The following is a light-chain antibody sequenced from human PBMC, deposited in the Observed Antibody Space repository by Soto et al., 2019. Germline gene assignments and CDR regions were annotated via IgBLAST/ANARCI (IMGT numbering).Light chain of an antibody. CDR3: QQYDNSPLT. CDR2: GAS. J-gene: IGKJ4*01. Sequence: EIVLTQSPGTLSLSPGERATLSCRASQSVSSSYLAWYQQKPGQAPRLLIYGASSRATGIPDRFSGSGSGTDFTLTISRLEPEDFVVYYCQQYDNSPLTLGGGTKVEIK. CDR1: QSVSSSY. V-gene: IGKV3-20*01.